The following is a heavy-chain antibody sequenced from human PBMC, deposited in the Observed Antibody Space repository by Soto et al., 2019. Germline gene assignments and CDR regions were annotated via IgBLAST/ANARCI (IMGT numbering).Heavy chain of an antibody. J-gene: IGHJ4*02. D-gene: IGHD6-19*01. CDR2: ISSSSSYI. Sequence: EVQLVESGGGLVKPGGSLRLSCAASGFTFSSYSMKWVRKAPGKGLEWVSLISSSSSYIYYADSVKGRFTISRDNAKNSLYLQMNSLRAEDTAVYYCARVGYSSGWLPDYWGQGTLVTVSS. CDR1: GFTFSSYS. V-gene: IGHV3-21*01. CDR3: ARVGYSSGWLPDY.